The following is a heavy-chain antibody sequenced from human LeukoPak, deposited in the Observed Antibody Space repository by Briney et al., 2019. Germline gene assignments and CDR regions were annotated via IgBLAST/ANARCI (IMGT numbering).Heavy chain of an antibody. V-gene: IGHV1-2*02. CDR3: ARDGGAGTIFGVVIHYYFDY. J-gene: IGHJ4*02. CDR1: GYTFTGYY. Sequence: ASVKVSCKASGYTFTGYYMHWVRQAPGQGLEWMGWINPNSGGTNYAQKFQGRVTVTRDTSISTAYMELSRLRSDDTAVYYCARDGGAGTIFGVVIHYYFDYWGQGTLVTVSS. D-gene: IGHD3-3*01. CDR2: INPNSGGT.